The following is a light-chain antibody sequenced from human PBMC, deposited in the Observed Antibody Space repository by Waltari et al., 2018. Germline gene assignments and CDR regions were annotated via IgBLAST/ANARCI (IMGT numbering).Light chain of an antibody. CDR2: KAS. Sequence: DIQMTQSPSTLSASVGDRVTITCRASQSISSWLAWYQQKPGKAPKLLIYKASSLESGVPSRFSCSGSGTEFTLTISSLQPDDFATYYCQQYNSYSTWTFGQGTKVEIK. CDR1: QSISSW. CDR3: QQYNSYSTWT. J-gene: IGKJ1*01. V-gene: IGKV1-5*03.